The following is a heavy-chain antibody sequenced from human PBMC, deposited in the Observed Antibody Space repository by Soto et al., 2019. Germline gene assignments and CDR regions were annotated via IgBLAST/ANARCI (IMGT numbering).Heavy chain of an antibody. CDR3: AREGGRHCSPTRCYNAFDI. D-gene: IGHD2-2*02. Sequence: RRLSCTSSGFTFSAFSMNWVRQAPGKGLEWVSYISSSSSTIYYADSVKGRFTISRDNAKNSLYLQMNSLRDEDTAVYYCAREGGRHCSPTRCYNAFDIWGQGTMVTVSS. CDR1: GFTFSAFS. CDR2: ISSSSSTI. V-gene: IGHV3-48*02. J-gene: IGHJ3*02.